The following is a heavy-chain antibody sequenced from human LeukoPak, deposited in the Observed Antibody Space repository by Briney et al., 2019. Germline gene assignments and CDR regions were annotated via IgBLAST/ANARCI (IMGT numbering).Heavy chain of an antibody. CDR3: AKSRNSWTEYFQH. J-gene: IGHJ1*01. V-gene: IGHV3-23*01. D-gene: IGHD3-3*01. CDR1: GLTFSSYA. CDR2: ISGSGDST. Sequence: GGSLRLSCAASGLTFSSYAMSWVRQAPGKGLEWVSSISGSGDSTFHADSVKGRFSISRDNSKNTLYPQMNSLRAEDTAVYYCAKSRNSWTEYFQHRGQGTLVTVSS.